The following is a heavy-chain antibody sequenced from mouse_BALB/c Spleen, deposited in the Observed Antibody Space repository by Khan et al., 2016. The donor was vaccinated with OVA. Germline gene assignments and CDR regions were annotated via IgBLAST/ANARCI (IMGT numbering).Heavy chain of an antibody. CDR1: GYTLTNYG. CDR3: ARWNGNYWFDY. CDR2: INTYTGEL. J-gene: IGHJ3*01. Sequence: QIQLVQSGPELKKPGETVKISCKASGYTLTNYGMNWVKQAPGKGLKWMGCINTYTGELTFAEDFKGRTAFSLETSASTAYLQLNNLKNEDTATYFCARWNGNYWFDYWGQGTLVTVSA. D-gene: IGHD2-1*01. V-gene: IGHV9-3-1*01.